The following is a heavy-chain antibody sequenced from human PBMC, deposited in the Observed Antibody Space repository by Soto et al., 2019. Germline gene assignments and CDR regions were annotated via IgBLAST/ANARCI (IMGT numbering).Heavy chain of an antibody. Sequence: SETQSLTSSVSGGYISSYYWSWIRQPPGKGLEWIGYIYYSGSTNYNPSLKSRVTISVDTSKNQFSLKMSSVTAADTAVYYCARLATRYYFDYWGQGTLVTVSS. V-gene: IGHV4-59*01. CDR3: ARLATRYYFDY. CDR1: GGYISSYY. CDR2: IYYSGST. D-gene: IGHD1-1*01. J-gene: IGHJ4*02.